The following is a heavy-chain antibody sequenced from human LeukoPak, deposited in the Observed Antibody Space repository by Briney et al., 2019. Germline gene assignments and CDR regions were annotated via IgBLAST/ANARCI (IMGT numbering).Heavy chain of an antibody. Sequence: SETLSLTCPVSGGSISSYYWSWIRQPPGKGLEWIGYIYYSGSTNYNPSLKSRVTISVDTSKNQFSLKLSSVTAADTAVYYCARIITIFGVPKRGWFDPWGQGTLVTVSS. CDR3: ARIITIFGVPKRGWFDP. D-gene: IGHD3-3*01. CDR1: GGSISSYY. V-gene: IGHV4-59*01. CDR2: IYYSGST. J-gene: IGHJ5*02.